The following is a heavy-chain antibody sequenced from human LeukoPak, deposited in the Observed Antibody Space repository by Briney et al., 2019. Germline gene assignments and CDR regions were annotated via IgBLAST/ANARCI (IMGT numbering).Heavy chain of an antibody. CDR3: ASSGSYSYYYYMDV. J-gene: IGHJ6*03. CDR2: IYTSGST. Sequence: PSETLSLTCTVSGGSISSGSYYWSWIRQPAGKGLEWIERIYTSGSTNYNPSLKSRVTISVDTSKNQFSLKLSSVTAADTAVYYCASSGSYSYYYYMDVWGKGTTVTVSS. D-gene: IGHD1-26*01. V-gene: IGHV4-61*02. CDR1: GGSISSGSYY.